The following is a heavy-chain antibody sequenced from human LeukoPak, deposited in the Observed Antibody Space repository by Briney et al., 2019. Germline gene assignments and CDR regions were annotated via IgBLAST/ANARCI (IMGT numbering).Heavy chain of an antibody. Sequence: ASVTVSCKASGYTFTSYGISWVRQAPGQGLEWMGWISAYNGNTNYAQKLPGRVTMTTDTSTSTAYMELRSLRSDDTAVYYCAREYRMTTFDYWGQGTLVTVSS. CDR2: ISAYNGNT. CDR1: GYTFTSYG. V-gene: IGHV1-18*04. CDR3: AREYRMTTFDY. J-gene: IGHJ4*02. D-gene: IGHD1-14*01.